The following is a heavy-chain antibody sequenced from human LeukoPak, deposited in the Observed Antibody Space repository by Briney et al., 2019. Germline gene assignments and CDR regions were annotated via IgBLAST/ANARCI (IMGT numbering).Heavy chain of an antibody. J-gene: IGHJ4*02. D-gene: IGHD5-18*01. CDR2: ISSSSYI. CDR3: ARDRPMVNFDY. CDR1: GFTFSSYA. V-gene: IGHV3-21*01. Sequence: GGSLRLSCAASGFTFSSYAMSWVRQAPGKGLEWVSSISSSSYIYYADSVKGRFTISRDNAKNSLYLQMNSLRAEDTAVYYCARDRPMVNFDYWGQGTLVTVSS.